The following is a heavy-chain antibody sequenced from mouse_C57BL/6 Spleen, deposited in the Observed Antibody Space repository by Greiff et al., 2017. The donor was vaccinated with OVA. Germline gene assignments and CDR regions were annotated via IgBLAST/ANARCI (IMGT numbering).Heavy chain of an antibody. V-gene: IGHV5-17*01. CDR3: ASNYYGSLLFDY. D-gene: IGHD1-1*01. J-gene: IGHJ2*01. CDR2: ISSGSSTI. Sequence: EVKLVESGGGLVKPGGSLKLSCAASGFTFSDYGMHWVRQAPEKGLEWVAYISSGSSTIYYADTVKGRFTISRDNAKNTLFLQMTSLRSEDTAMYYCASNYYGSLLFDYWGQGTTLTVSS. CDR1: GFTFSDYG.